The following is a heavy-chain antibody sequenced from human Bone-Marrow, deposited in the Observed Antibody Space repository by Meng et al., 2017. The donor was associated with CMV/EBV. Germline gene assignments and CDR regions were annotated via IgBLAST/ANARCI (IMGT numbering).Heavy chain of an antibody. Sequence: GESLKISCAASGFTLATYAMHWVRQPPGKGLEWVSVIYSGGSSTYYADSVKGRFTISRDNSKNTLYLQMNSLRAEDTAVYYCAQSGYYFVSDYWGQGTLVTVSS. D-gene: IGHD3-3*01. CDR1: GFTLATYA. J-gene: IGHJ4*02. CDR3: AQSGYYFVSDY. V-gene: IGHV3-23*03. CDR2: IYSGGSST.